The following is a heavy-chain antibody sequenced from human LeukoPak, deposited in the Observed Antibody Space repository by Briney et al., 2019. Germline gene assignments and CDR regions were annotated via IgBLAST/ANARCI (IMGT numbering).Heavy chain of an antibody. J-gene: IGHJ4*02. CDR3: ALNDYYDSSGYYYFDY. CDR2: IYYSGST. D-gene: IGHD3-22*01. CDR1: GGSISSSSYY. V-gene: IGHV4-39*01. Sequence: SETLSLTCTVSGGSISSSSYYWGWIRQPPGKGLEWIGSIYYSGSTYYNPSLKSRVTISVDTSKNQFSLKLSSATAADTAVYYCALNDYYDSSGYYYFDYWGQGTLVTVSS.